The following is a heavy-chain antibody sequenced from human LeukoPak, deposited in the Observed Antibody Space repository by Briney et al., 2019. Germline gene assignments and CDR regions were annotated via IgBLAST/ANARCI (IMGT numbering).Heavy chain of an antibody. CDR3: ARDYVDDIPMIKDY. V-gene: IGHV1-46*01. Sequence: ASVKVSCKASGYTFTSYHMHWVRQAPGQGLEWMGLINLSGGSTTYAQRFQGRVTLTRDTSTSTVYMELSSLRPEDTAVYYCARDYVDDIPMIKDYWGQGTLVTVSS. J-gene: IGHJ4*02. CDR1: GYTFTSYH. CDR2: INLSGGST. D-gene: IGHD2-8*01.